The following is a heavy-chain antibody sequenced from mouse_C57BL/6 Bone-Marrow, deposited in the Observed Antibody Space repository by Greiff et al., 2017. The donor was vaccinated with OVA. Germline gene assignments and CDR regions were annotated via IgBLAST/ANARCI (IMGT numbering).Heavy chain of an antibody. CDR1: GFTFSDYG. J-gene: IGHJ3*01. CDR2: ISNLAYSI. Sequence: EVQLVESGGGLVQPGGSLKLSCAASGFTFSDYGMAWVRQAPRKGPEWVAFISNLAYSIYYAETVTGRFTISRDNSKNTLYLEMSSLRAEDTAMYYCARQGHYGSRGFAYWGQGTLVTVSA. CDR3: ARQGHYGSRGFAY. V-gene: IGHV5-15*01. D-gene: IGHD1-1*01.